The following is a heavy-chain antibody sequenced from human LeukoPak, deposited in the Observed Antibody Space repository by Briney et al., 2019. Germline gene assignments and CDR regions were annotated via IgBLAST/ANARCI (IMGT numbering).Heavy chain of an antibody. CDR3: AKDKGDTMIVVVTYFDY. J-gene: IGHJ4*02. CDR2: ISYDGSNK. Sequence: AGRSLRLSCAASGFTFSGYGMHWVRQAPGKGLEWVAVISYDGSNKYYADSVKGRFTISRDNSKNTLYLQMNSLRAEDTAVYYCAKDKGDTMIVVVTYFDYWGQGTLVTVSS. CDR1: GFTFSGYG. V-gene: IGHV3-30*18. D-gene: IGHD3-22*01.